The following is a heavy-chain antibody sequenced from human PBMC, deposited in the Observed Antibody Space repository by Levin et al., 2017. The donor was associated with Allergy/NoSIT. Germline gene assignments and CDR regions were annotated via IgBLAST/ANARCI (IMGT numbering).Heavy chain of an antibody. D-gene: IGHD3-22*01. J-gene: IGHJ4*02. CDR2: IYSSGHT. CDR3: ARDSGSRGYYSFDF. CDR1: GDSITSGAYF. V-gene: IGHV4-30-4*01. Sequence: PSQTLSLTCTVSGDSITSGAYFRSWIRQPPGKGLEWIGYIYSSGHTHYNPSLKSRVTMSVDTSKNQFSLRLSSVTAADTAVYYCARDSGSRGYYSFDFWGQGTLVTVSS.